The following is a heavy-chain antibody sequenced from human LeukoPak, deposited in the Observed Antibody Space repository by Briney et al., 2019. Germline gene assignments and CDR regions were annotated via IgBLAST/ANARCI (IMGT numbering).Heavy chain of an antibody. D-gene: IGHD3-10*01. J-gene: IGHJ5*02. V-gene: IGHV1-2*02. CDR2: INPNSGGT. Sequence: ASVKVSCKASGYTFTGYYMHWVRQAPGQGREWMGWINPNSGGTNYAQKFQGRVTMTRDTSISTAYMELSRLRSDDTAVYYCARDTGGYYTGWFAPLGQGTLVTVSS. CDR1: GYTFTGYY. CDR3: ARDTGGYYTGWFAP.